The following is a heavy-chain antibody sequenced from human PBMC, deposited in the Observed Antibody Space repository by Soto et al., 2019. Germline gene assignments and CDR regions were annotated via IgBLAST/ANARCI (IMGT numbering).Heavy chain of an antibody. Sequence: QVQLVQSGAEVKKPGSSVKVSCKASGGTFSSYAISWVRQAPGQGLEWMGGIIPIFGTANYAQKFQGRVTITADESTSTTYIELSSLRCEDTAVYYCARESRYCSGGSCYFLPGIDYWGQGTLVTVSS. J-gene: IGHJ4*02. CDR2: IIPIFGTA. D-gene: IGHD2-15*01. V-gene: IGHV1-69*12. CDR3: ARESRYCSGGSCYFLPGIDY. CDR1: GGTFSSYA.